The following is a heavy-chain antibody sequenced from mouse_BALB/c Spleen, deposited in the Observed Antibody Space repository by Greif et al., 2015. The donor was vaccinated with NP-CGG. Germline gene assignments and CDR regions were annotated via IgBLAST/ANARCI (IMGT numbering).Heavy chain of an antibody. Sequence: VQGVESGPGLVAPSQSLSITCTVSGFSLTSYGVHWVRQPPGKGLEWLGVIWAGGSTNYNSALMSRLSISKDNSKSQVFLKMNRRQTDDTAMYCWARDGYDAMDYWGQGTAVTVAA. CDR2: IWAGGST. J-gene: IGHJ4*01. CDR3: ARDGYDAMDY. V-gene: IGHV2-9*02. CDR1: GFSLTSYG.